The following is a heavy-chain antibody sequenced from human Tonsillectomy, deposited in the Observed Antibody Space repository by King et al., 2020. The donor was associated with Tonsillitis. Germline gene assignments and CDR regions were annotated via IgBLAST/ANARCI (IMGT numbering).Heavy chain of an antibody. CDR3: AKIEIAVAGKPLGFDY. J-gene: IGHJ4*02. Sequence: VQLVESGGGLVQPGGSLRLSCAASGFTFSSYAMSWVRQAPGKGLEWVSAISGSGGSTYYADSVKGRFTISRDNSKNTLYLQMNSLRAEDTAVYYCAKIEIAVAGKPLGFDYWGQGTLVTVSS. D-gene: IGHD6-19*01. CDR2: ISGSGGST. V-gene: IGHV3-23*04. CDR1: GFTFSSYA.